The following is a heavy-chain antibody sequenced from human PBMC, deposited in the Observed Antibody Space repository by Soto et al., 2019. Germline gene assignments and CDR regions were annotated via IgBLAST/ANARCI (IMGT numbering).Heavy chain of an antibody. Sequence: QVRLQESGPALVKSSETLSLNCTVSGGSLSSHFWSWLRHPPGKRLEWIGYIYASGSTYYNPSLKSRVSISVDTAKNQFSLKLNSVTAADTAVYYCARVVVITLYALDMWGQGTMVTVS. CDR3: ARVVVITLYALDM. J-gene: IGHJ3*02. CDR2: IYASGST. V-gene: IGHV4-59*11. CDR1: GGSLSSHF. D-gene: IGHD3-22*01.